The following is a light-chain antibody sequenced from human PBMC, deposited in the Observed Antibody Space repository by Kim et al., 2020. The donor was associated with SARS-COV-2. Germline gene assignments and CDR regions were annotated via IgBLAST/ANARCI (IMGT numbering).Light chain of an antibody. CDR1: QTIGKS. V-gene: IGKV1-39*01. J-gene: IGKJ5*01. Sequence: DIQMTQSPSQLSASIGDTVTMTCRASQTIGKSVNWYQQKPGRAPNIVIFDASSLETGVPSRFSGSVSGVDFTLTISSLQPDDLGTYYCLQSFTTPLTFGQGTRLEIK. CDR3: LQSFTTPLT. CDR2: DAS.